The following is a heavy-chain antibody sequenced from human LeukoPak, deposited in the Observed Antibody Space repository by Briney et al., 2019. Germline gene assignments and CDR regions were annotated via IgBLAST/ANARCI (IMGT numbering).Heavy chain of an antibody. J-gene: IGHJ6*02. CDR1: GGSISSYY. V-gene: IGHV4-59*01. D-gene: IGHD4-17*01. CDR3: ARGRDYGDYYYYGMDV. Sequence: SETLSLTCTVSGGSISSYYWSWIRQPPGKGLEWIGYIYYSGSTNYNPSLKSRVTISVDTSKNQFSLKLSSVTAADMAVYYCARGRDYGDYYYYGMDVWGQGTTVTVSS. CDR2: IYYSGST.